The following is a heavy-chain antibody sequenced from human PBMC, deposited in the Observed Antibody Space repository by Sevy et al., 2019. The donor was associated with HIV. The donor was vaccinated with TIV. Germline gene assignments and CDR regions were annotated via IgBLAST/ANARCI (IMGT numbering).Heavy chain of an antibody. CDR3: GGVVGLYCSGDSCYSRAFDI. Sequence: ASVKVSCKASGYTFTSHDINWVRQATGQGLEWMGWMNPKSGNTGCAQKFQGRVTMTRNSSISTAYMELSDLRSEDTAWDYCGGVVGLYCSGDSCYSRAFDIWGQGAMVTVSS. J-gene: IGHJ3*02. CDR1: GYTFTSHD. D-gene: IGHD2-15*01. V-gene: IGHV1-8*01. CDR2: MNPKSGNT.